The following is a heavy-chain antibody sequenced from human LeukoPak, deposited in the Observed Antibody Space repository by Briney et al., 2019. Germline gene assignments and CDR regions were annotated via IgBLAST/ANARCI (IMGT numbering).Heavy chain of an antibody. CDR1: AGSISSFF. J-gene: IGHJ4*02. CDR2: ISYSGNT. V-gene: IGHV4-59*12. CDR3: ARGGFSSWPFDY. Sequence: PSETLSLTCTVSAGSISSFFWNWIRQPPGKGLEWIGYISYSGNTNYNPSLKSRVTISVDTSKNQFSLKLSSVTAADTAVYYCARGGFSSWPFDYWGQGTLVTVSS. D-gene: IGHD6-13*01.